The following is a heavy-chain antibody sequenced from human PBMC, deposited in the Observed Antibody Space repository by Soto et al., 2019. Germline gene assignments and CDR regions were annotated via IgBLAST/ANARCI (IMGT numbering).Heavy chain of an antibody. J-gene: IGHJ4*02. CDR1: GFSFSNYA. V-gene: IGHV3-30-3*01. Sequence: QVQLVESGGGVVQPGGSLTLSCAASGFSFSNYAMHWVRQAPGKGLEWVAVISYDNNTKYYADSAKGRFTIFRDNSKKTLFLQMNSLTTEDATVYYCAREAWKLYYLDYWGQGTLVTVSS. D-gene: IGHD3-16*01. CDR3: AREAWKLYYLDY. CDR2: ISYDNNTK.